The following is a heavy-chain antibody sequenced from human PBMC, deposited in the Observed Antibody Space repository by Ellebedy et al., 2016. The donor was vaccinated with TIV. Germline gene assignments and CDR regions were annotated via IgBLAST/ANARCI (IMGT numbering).Heavy chain of an antibody. V-gene: IGHV1-8*01. D-gene: IGHD3-10*01. Sequence: ASVKVSXXASGYTFTDYDINWVRQATGQGLELMGWMNPNSGNTGYAQKFQGRVTMTRDTAISTAYMELSSLISEDTAVYYCARDRAYYYGSGKVDYWGQGTLVTVSS. J-gene: IGHJ4*02. CDR2: MNPNSGNT. CDR3: ARDRAYYYGSGKVDY. CDR1: GYTFTDYD.